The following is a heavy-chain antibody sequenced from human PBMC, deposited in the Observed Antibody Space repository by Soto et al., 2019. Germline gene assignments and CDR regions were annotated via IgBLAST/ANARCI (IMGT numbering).Heavy chain of an antibody. CDR2: IFYIGST. Sequence: PSETLSLTCTVSGGSVSSDDYYWSWIRQSPGKGLEWFGYIFYIGSTSYNPSLKSRVTISVDTSKNQFSLRLSSVTAADTAVYYCARGRDYDILTGYEDWFDPWGQGTLVTVSS. D-gene: IGHD3-9*01. CDR1: GGSVSSDDYY. V-gene: IGHV4-61*08. J-gene: IGHJ5*02. CDR3: ARGRDYDILTGYEDWFDP.